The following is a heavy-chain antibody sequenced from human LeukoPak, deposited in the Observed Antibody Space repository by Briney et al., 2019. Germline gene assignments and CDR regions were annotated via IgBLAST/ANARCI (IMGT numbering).Heavy chain of an antibody. V-gene: IGHV4-59*11. Sequence: SETLSLTGAVSDGSISSHYWSWIRQPPGKGLEWIGYIYYTGSTSYSPSLESRVTISVDTSKNQFSLKLSSVTTADTAVYYCARGAYYNDANGYYHYFDYWGQGTLVTVSS. J-gene: IGHJ4*02. D-gene: IGHD3-22*01. CDR1: DGSISSHY. CDR3: ARGAYYNDANGYYHYFDY. CDR2: IYYTGST.